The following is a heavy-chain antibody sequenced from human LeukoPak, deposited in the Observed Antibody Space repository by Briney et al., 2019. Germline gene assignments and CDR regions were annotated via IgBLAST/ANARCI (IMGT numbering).Heavy chain of an antibody. CDR3: ARRGVPNDY. D-gene: IGHD1-26*01. CDR2: ISSSGATL. J-gene: IGHJ4*02. Sequence: GGSLRLSCAASGFTFSDFYMSWIRQAPGKGLEWVSHISSSGATLYYAASVRGRFTISRDNAKNSLYLQMNTLRAEDTALYYCARRGVPNDYWGQGTLVTVSS. CDR1: GFTFSDFY. V-gene: IGHV3-11*01.